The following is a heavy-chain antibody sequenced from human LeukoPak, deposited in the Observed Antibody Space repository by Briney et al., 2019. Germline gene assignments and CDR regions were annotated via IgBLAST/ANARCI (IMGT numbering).Heavy chain of an antibody. CDR2: TYHWSKWFN. J-gene: IGHJ4*02. Sequence: SQTLSLTCAISGDSVASGIWNWIRQSPSRGLEWLGRTYHWSKWFNDYAVSVESRMTINADTSRNQFSLQLNSVTPEDTAVYYCARDLHGSRGEFDYWGQGTLVTVSS. CDR3: ARDLHGSRGEFDY. V-gene: IGHV6-1*01. D-gene: IGHD3-16*01. CDR1: GDSVASGI.